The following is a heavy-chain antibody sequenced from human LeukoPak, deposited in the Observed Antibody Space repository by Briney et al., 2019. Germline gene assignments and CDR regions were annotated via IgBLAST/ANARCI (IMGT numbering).Heavy chain of an antibody. V-gene: IGHV4-34*01. CDR1: GGSFSGYY. CDR2: INHSGST. Sequence: SETLSLTCAVYGGSFSGYYWGWIRQPPGKGLEWIGEINHSGSTNYNPSLKSRVTISVDTSKNQFSLKLSSVTAADTAVYYCARGRGYCSSTSCYHRYFDYWGQGTLVTVSS. CDR3: ARGRGYCSSTSCYHRYFDY. D-gene: IGHD2-2*01. J-gene: IGHJ4*02.